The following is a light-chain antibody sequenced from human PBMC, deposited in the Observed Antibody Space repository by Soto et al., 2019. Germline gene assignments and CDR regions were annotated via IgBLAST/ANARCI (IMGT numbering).Light chain of an antibody. CDR3: QQTYDTPWT. V-gene: IGKV1-39*01. J-gene: IGKJ1*01. Sequence: DIQMTQSPSSLSASVGDRVTITCRVSQSISSYLHWYQQRPGKAPNLLIYGASSLQSGVPSRFSGSGSGTYFTLTINSLQPEDFATYSCQQTYDTPWTFGQGTTVEIK. CDR1: QSISSY. CDR2: GAS.